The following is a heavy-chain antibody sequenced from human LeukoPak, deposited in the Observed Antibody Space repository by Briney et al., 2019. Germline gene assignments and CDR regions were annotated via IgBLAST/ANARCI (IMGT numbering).Heavy chain of an antibody. CDR3: AVGSSSWYGPNFDY. J-gene: IGHJ4*02. CDR1: GGSISSGDYY. Sequence: SETLSLTCTVSGGSISSGDYYWSWIRQPPGKGLEWIGYIYYSGSTYYNPSLKSRVTISVDTSKNQFSLKLSSVTAADTAVYYCAVGSSSWYGPNFDYWGQGTLVTVSS. D-gene: IGHD6-13*01. CDR2: IYYSGST. V-gene: IGHV4-30-4*02.